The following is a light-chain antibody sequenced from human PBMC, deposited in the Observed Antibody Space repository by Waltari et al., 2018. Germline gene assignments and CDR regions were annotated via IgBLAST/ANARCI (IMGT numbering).Light chain of an antibody. V-gene: IGLV1-47*01. CDR2: RDD. CDR1: GSNTGDNY. CDR3: AAWDDSLSGRV. Sequence: QSVLTQPPSASGTPGQRVTISCSGSGSNTGDNYVYWYHQLPGMAPKLLIYRDDERPSGVPDRFSGSKSGTSASLAISGLRSEDAGDYYCAAWDDSLSGRVFGGGTKLTVL. J-gene: IGLJ3*02.